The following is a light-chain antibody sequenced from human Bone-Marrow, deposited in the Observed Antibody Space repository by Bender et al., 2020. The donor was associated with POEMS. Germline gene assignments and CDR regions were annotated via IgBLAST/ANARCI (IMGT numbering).Light chain of an antibody. CDR2: DDS. J-gene: IGLJ1*01. Sequence: SDVLTQPPSVSVAPGQTASIACGGKNIGNKGVHWYQQKPGQAPVLVICDDSDRPSGIPERFSGSNSGNTATLTISRVEAGDESDYDCQIWDTASDHPGVFGTGTRVTVL. CDR3: QIWDTASDHPGV. V-gene: IGLV3-21*02. CDR1: NIGNKG.